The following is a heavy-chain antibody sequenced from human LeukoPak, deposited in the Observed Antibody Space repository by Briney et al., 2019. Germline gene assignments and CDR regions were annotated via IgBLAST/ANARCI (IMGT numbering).Heavy chain of an antibody. CDR1: GYSISSGYY. Sequence: PSETLSLTCAVSGYSISSGYYWGWIRQPPGKGLEWIGSIYHSGSTYYNPSLKSRVTISVDTSKNQFSLKLSSATAADTAVYYCARVAVCSGGSCYSGWFDPWGQGTLVTVSS. CDR2: IYHSGST. CDR3: ARVAVCSGGSCYSGWFDP. D-gene: IGHD2-15*01. V-gene: IGHV4-38-2*01. J-gene: IGHJ5*02.